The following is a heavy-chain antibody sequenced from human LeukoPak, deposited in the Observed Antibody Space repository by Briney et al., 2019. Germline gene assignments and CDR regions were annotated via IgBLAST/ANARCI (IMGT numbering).Heavy chain of an antibody. V-gene: IGHV3-23*01. CDR3: AKDLSPLYYYYGMDV. CDR1: GFTFSSYS. J-gene: IGHJ6*02. CDR2: ISGSGGST. Sequence: GGSLRLSCAASGFTFSSYSMSWVRQAPGKGLEWVSGISGSGGSTYYADSVKGRFTISRDNSKNTLYLQMNSLSAEDTAVYYCAKDLSPLYYYYGMDVWGQGTTVTVSS.